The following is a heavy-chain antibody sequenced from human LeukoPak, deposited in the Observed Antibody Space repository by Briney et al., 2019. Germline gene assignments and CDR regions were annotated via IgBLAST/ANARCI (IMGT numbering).Heavy chain of an antibody. CDR1: GFTVSTKY. Sequence: GGSLRLSCAASGFTVSTKYMSWVRQAPGKGLEWVSVIYSGGSTYYVDSVKGRFTISRDNSKNTLYLQMNSLRAEDTAVYYCARDGAVAGALYFDYWGQGTLVTVSS. V-gene: IGHV3-53*05. J-gene: IGHJ4*02. CDR2: IYSGGST. CDR3: ARDGAVAGALYFDY. D-gene: IGHD6-19*01.